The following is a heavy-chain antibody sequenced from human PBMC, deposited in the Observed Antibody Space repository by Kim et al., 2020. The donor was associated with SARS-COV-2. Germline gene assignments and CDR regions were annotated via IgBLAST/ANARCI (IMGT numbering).Heavy chain of an antibody. CDR3: AHRTIPYYGMDV. CDR2: K. D-gene: IGHD2-2*02. J-gene: IGHJ6*02. Sequence: KRNSHSLKSRLTITKDTSKHQVVLTMTNMDPVDTATYYCAHRTIPYYGMDVWGQGTTVTVSS. V-gene: IGHV2-5*01.